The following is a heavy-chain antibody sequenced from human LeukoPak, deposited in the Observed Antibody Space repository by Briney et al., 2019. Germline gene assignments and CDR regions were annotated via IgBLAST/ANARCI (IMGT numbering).Heavy chain of an antibody. V-gene: IGHV1-3*01. CDR2: INAGNGNT. CDR1: GYTFTNFA. CDR3: ARGLLWFGELSTLGY. Sequence: ASVKVSCKTSGYTFTNFAIHWVRQAPAQRLEWMGWINAGNGNTKYSQNLQGRVTIAGDTSASTAYMELTSLRSEDTAVYYCARGLLWFGELSTLGYWGQGTLVTVSS. J-gene: IGHJ4*02. D-gene: IGHD3-10*01.